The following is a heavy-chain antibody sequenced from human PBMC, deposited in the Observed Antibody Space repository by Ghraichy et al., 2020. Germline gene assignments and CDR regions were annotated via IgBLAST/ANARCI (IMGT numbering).Heavy chain of an antibody. CDR3: ARGLRVLTGYYSGYYYYGMDV. J-gene: IGHJ6*02. V-gene: IGHV3-74*01. D-gene: IGHD3-9*01. CDR1: GFTFSSYW. Sequence: GGSLRLSCAASGFTFSSYWMHWVRQAPGKGLVWVSRINSDGSSTSYADSVKGRFTISRDNAKNTLYLQMNSLRAEDTAVYYCARGLRVLTGYYSGYYYYGMDVWGQGTTVTVSS. CDR2: INSDGSST.